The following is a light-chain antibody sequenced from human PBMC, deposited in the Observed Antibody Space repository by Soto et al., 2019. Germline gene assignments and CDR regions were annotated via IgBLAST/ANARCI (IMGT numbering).Light chain of an antibody. CDR3: QTWGTDIHVV. CDR2: LNSDGSH. V-gene: IGLV4-69*01. Sequence: QPVLTQSPSASASLGASVKLTCTLSSGHSNNAVVWHQQQPEKGPRYLMKLNSDGSHTRGDGIPDRFSGSRSGTERYLTISSLQSEDEADYYCQTWGTDIHVVFGGGTQLTVL. CDR1: SGHSNNA. J-gene: IGLJ2*01.